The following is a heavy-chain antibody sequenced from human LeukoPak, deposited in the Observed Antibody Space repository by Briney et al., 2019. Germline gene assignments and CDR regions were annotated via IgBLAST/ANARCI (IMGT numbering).Heavy chain of an antibody. D-gene: IGHD3-10*01. J-gene: IGHJ4*02. CDR2: ISWNSGSI. Sequence: GRSLRLSCAASGFTFDDYAMHWVRHAPGKGLEWVSGISWNSGSIGYADSVKGRFTISRDNAKNSLYLQMNSLRAEDTALYYCAKDTGYNYGSGSYFYWGQGTLVTVSS. CDR1: GFTFDDYA. V-gene: IGHV3-9*01. CDR3: AKDTGYNYGSGSYFY.